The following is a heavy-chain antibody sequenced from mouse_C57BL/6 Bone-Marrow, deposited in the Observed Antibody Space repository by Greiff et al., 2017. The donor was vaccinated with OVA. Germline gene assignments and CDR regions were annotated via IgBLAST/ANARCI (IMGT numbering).Heavy chain of an antibody. D-gene: IGHD4-1*01. CDR2: ISSGGSYT. CDR1: GFTFSSYG. Sequence: EVMLVESGGDLVKPGGSLKLSCAASGFTFSSYGMSWVRQTPDKRLEWVATISSGGSYTYYPDSVKGRFTISRDNAKNTLYLQMSSLKSEDTAMYYCARHGTGTSWFAYWGQGTLVTVSA. CDR3: ARHGTGTSWFAY. V-gene: IGHV5-6*01. J-gene: IGHJ3*01.